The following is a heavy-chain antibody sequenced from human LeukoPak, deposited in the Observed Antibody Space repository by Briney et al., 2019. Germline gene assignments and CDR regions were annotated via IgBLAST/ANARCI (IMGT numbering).Heavy chain of an antibody. V-gene: IGHV1-2*02. D-gene: IGHD3-22*01. CDR2: MSPNSGGT. Sequence: ASVKVPCTASGYTLTGYYMHWVRQAPGQGLEWMGWMSPNSGGTNYAQKFQGRVTMTRDASISTAYMELSRLRSDDTAVYYCARDGGIVVVITTPYYYYYGMDVWGQGTTVTVSS. J-gene: IGHJ6*02. CDR1: GYTLTGYY. CDR3: ARDGGIVVVITTPYYYYYGMDV.